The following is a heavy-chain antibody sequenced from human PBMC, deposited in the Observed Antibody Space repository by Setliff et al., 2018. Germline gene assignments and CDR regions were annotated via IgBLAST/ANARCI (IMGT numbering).Heavy chain of an antibody. D-gene: IGHD3-9*01. V-gene: IGHV1-69*05. CDR1: GGTFSSYG. CDR2: TIPVFGTT. Sequence: ASVKVSCKASGGTFSSYGISWVRQAPGQGLEWMGGTIPVFGTTDYAQKFQGRVTIMTDESTSTAFMELSSLTSEDTAVYYCVRQDILTSYYMFDYWGQGTLVTVSS. CDR3: VRQDILTSYYMFDY. J-gene: IGHJ4*02.